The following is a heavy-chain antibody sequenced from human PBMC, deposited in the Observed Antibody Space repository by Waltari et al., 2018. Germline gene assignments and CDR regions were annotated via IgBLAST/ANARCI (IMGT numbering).Heavy chain of an antibody. J-gene: IGHJ3*02. V-gene: IGHV1-69*08. CDR2: IIPICGTA. Sequence: QVQLVQSGAEVKKPGSSVKVSCKASGGTFSSYAISWVRQAPGQGLEWMGRIIPICGTANYAQKFQGRVTITADKSTSTAYMELSSLGAEDTAVYYCASLSYGDYSFGDAFDIWGQGTMVTVSS. CDR1: GGTFSSYA. D-gene: IGHD4-17*01. CDR3: ASLSYGDYSFGDAFDI.